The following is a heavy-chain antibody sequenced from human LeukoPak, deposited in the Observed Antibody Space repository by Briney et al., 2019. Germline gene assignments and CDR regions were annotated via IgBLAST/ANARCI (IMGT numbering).Heavy chain of an antibody. CDR3: ARASVVTTHYFDY. CDR2: IYHSGST. Sequence: PSETLSLTCAVSGGSISNRNWWSWVRQPPGKGLEWIGEIYHSGSTNYKPSLKSRVTISVDKSKNQFSLKLSSVTAADTAVYYCARASVVTTHYFDYWGQGTLVTVSS. D-gene: IGHD2-21*02. V-gene: IGHV4-4*02. J-gene: IGHJ4*02. CDR1: GGSISNRNW.